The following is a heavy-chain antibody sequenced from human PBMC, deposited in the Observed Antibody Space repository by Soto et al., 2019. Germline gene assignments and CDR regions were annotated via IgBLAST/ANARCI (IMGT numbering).Heavy chain of an antibody. D-gene: IGHD3-22*01. J-gene: IGHJ4*02. CDR1: GFTFSSYA. V-gene: IGHV3-64D*06. CDR2: ISSNGGST. Sequence: SLRLSCSASGFTFSSYAMHWVRQAPGKGLEYVSAISSNGGSTDYADSVKDRFTISRDNSKNTVYLQMSGLRVEDTAVYYCVKGEYYYDSSGYYPFDYWGQGTLVTVSS. CDR3: VKGEYYYDSSGYYPFDY.